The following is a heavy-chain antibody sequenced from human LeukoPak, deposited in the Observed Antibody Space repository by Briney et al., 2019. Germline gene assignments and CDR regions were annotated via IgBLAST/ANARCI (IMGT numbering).Heavy chain of an antibody. CDR3: AIGWLKLELPDNCFDP. CDR2: IDHSGST. D-gene: IGHD1-7*01. Sequence: SETLSLTCAVHGGSFSGYYWSWIRQPPGKGLGWIGEIDHSGSTNHNPSLKSRVTISVDTSKNQFSLKLSPVTAADTAVYYCAIGWLKLELPDNCFDPWGQGTLVTASS. J-gene: IGHJ5*02. V-gene: IGHV4-34*01. CDR1: GGSFSGYY.